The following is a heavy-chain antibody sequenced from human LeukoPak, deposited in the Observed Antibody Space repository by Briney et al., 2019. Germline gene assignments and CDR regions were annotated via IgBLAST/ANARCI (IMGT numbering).Heavy chain of an antibody. V-gene: IGHV4-38-2*02. D-gene: IGHD3-10*01. J-gene: IGHJ4*02. CDR2: VYYTGST. CDR3: VRSLGRYSPYYFDH. CDR1: GYSISSGYY. Sequence: SETLSLTCTVSGYSISSGYYWGWIRQSPGKGLEWIGSVYYTGSTYYNPSVKTRITIFVDALTNEFSLRLRSVTAADTAIYFCVRSLGRYSPYYFDHWGQGKLVTVSS.